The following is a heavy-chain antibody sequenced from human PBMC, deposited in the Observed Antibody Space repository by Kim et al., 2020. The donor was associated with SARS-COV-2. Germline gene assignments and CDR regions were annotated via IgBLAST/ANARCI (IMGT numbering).Heavy chain of an antibody. Sequence: DPGKGRFTISRDKSKNTLYLQMNSLRAEDTAVYYCAKDMSSGSGSYVFDYWGQGTLVTVAS. V-gene: IGHV3-23*01. D-gene: IGHD3-10*01. CDR3: AKDMSSGSGSYVFDY. J-gene: IGHJ4*02.